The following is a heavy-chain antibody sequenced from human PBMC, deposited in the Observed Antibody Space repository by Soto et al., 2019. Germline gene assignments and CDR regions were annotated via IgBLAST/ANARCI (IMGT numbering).Heavy chain of an antibody. V-gene: IGHV1-69*08. Sequence: QVQLVQSGAEVKKPGSSVKVSCKSSGYTFTIYTVTWVRQAPGQGLEWMGRIIPIFTQTNYAQKFQDRVTITADKSTSTVYMELSGLRYEDTAVYYCARGGAGAAGGMDVWGQGTTVTVSS. CDR2: IIPIFTQT. CDR3: ARGGAGAAGGMDV. CDR1: GYTFTIYT. J-gene: IGHJ6*02. D-gene: IGHD1-26*01.